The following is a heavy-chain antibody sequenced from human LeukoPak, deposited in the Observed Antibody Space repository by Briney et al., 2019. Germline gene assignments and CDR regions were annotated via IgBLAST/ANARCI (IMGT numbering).Heavy chain of an antibody. Sequence: SETLSLTCNVSGGYISSYYWNWIRQPPGKGPEWIGYIHYSGSTNYNSSPKSRVTISVDTSKNQSSLKLSSVTAADTAVYYCARGSGKMGYGGTSAVLDYWGQGTLVTVSS. CDR3: ARGSGKMGYGGTSAVLDY. D-gene: IGHD4-23*01. CDR1: GGYISSYY. V-gene: IGHV4-59*12. J-gene: IGHJ4*02. CDR2: IHYSGST.